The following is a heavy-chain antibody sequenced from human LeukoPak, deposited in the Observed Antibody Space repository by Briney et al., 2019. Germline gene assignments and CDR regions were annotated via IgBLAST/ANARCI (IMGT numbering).Heavy chain of an antibody. J-gene: IGHJ4*02. CDR3: ARDWFHAIDY. D-gene: IGHD2/OR15-2a*01. V-gene: IGHV3-43D*03. Sequence: GGSLRLSCAASGFTFDDYAMHWVRQAPAKGLEWVSLISWDGGSTYYADSVKGRFTISRDNAKNTLYLQMNSLRAEDTAVYYCARDWFHAIDYWGQGTLVTVSS. CDR1: GFTFDDYA. CDR2: ISWDGGST.